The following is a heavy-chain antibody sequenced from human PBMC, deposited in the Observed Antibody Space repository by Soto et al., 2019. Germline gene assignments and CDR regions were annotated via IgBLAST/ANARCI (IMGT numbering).Heavy chain of an antibody. CDR1: GFSSSSYY. J-gene: IGHJ4*02. CDR3: ARVTDYYDSSGYYSGFDY. V-gene: IGHV4-59*01. Sequence: SETLSITCSFSGFSSSSYYVSWIRQPPGKGLEWIGYIYYSGSTNYNPSLKSRVTISVDTSKNQFSLKLSSVTAADTAVYYCARVTDYYDSSGYYSGFDYWGQGTLVNVSS. CDR2: IYYSGST. D-gene: IGHD3-22*01.